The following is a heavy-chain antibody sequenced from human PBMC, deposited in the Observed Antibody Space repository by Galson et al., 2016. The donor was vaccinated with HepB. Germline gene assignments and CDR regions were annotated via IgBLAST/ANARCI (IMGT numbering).Heavy chain of an antibody. D-gene: IGHD3-22*01. Sequence: SETLSLTCTVSGSSMYNYYWSWIRQPPGKGLEWIAYAYNTENTNYNPSLESRVTISVDMSKNQFSLTLSSVTAADTAVYYCARAENYYDRSGYSHWYFDIWGRGTLVTVSS. CDR3: ARAENYYDRSGYSHWYFDI. J-gene: IGHJ2*01. V-gene: IGHV4-59*01. CDR2: AYNTENT. CDR1: GSSMYNYY.